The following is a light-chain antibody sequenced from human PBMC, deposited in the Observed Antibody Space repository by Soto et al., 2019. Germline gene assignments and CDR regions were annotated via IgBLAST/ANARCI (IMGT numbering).Light chain of an antibody. CDR1: QSVSSN. CDR3: QQYNTCPKT. J-gene: IGKJ1*01. Sequence: EIVMTQSPATPSVSPGERATLSCRASQSVSSNLAWYQQRPGQAPRLLIYGASTRATGIPARFSGSGSGTEFTLTISSLQSEDFAVYYCQQYNTCPKTFGQGTKVDVK. V-gene: IGKV3-15*01. CDR2: GAS.